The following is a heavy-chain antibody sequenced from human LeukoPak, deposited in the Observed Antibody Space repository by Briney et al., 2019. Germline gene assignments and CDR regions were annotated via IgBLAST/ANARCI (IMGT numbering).Heavy chain of an antibody. V-gene: IGHV3-23*01. CDR3: AKDCALRAAGSFDY. Sequence: GGSLRLSCAASGFTFSYFAMTWVRQAPGKGLEWVSTISYSGGSTYYADSVKGRFTISRDNSKNTLYLQMNNLRAEDTAVYYCAKDCALRAAGSFDYWGQGTLVTVSS. D-gene: IGHD6-13*01. CDR2: ISYSGGST. CDR1: GFTFSYFA. J-gene: IGHJ4*02.